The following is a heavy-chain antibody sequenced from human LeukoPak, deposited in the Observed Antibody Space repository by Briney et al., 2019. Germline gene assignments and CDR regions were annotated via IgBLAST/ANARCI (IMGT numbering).Heavy chain of an antibody. CDR2: ISYDGSSK. Sequence: PGGSLRLSCAASGFTFSNYGMHWVRQAPGKGLEWVAVISYDGSSKYYADSVKGRFTFSRDNSKNALYLQMSSLRAEDTAVYYCAKEKGIYCSSIDCSPGMDVWGQGTTVTVSS. CDR1: GFTFSNYG. J-gene: IGHJ6*02. CDR3: AKEKGIYCSSIDCSPGMDV. D-gene: IGHD2-2*01. V-gene: IGHV3-30*18.